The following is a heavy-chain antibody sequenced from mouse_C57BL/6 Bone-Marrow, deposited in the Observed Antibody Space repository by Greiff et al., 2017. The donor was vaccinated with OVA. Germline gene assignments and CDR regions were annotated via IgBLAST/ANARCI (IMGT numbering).Heavy chain of an antibody. J-gene: IGHJ2*01. D-gene: IGHD1-1*01. CDR1: GYTFTTYP. V-gene: IGHV1-47*01. Sequence: VMLVESGAELVKPGASVKMSCKASGYTFTTYPIEWMKQNHGKSLEWIGNFHPYNDDTKYNEQFKGKATLTVEKSSSTVYLELSRLTSDDSAVDYCARHYYGSGDYFDYWGQGTTLTVSS. CDR2: FHPYNDDT. CDR3: ARHYYGSGDYFDY.